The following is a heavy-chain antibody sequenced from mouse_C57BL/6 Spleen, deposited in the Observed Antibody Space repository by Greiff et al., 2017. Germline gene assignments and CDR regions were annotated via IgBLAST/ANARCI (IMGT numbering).Heavy chain of an antibody. V-gene: IGHV1-64*01. CDR2: IHPNSGSS. CDR3: ARGGYGSVFDY. D-gene: IGHD1-1*01. J-gene: IGHJ2*01. CDR1: GYTFTSYW. Sequence: QVQLQQPGAELVKPGASVKLSCKASGYTFTSYWMHWVQQRPGQGLEWIGMIHPNSGSSNYNEKFTSKATLTVDKSSSTAYMQISSLTSEDTAVYYSARGGYGSVFDYWGKGTTLTVSS.